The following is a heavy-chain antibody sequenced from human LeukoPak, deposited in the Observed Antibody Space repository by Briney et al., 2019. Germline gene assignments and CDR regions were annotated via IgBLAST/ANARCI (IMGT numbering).Heavy chain of an antibody. D-gene: IGHD1-1*01. J-gene: IGHJ4*02. Sequence: SETLSLTCTVSGGSISSYYWSWIRQPPGKGREWIGYIYYSGSTNYNPSLKSRVTISVDTSKNQFSLKLSSVTAADTAVYYCARLQRLTLEFDYWGQGTLVTVSS. CDR2: IYYSGST. V-gene: IGHV4-59*08. CDR1: GGSISSYY. CDR3: ARLQRLTLEFDY.